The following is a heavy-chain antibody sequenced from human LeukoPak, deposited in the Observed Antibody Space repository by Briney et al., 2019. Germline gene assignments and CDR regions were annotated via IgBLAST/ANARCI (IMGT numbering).Heavy chain of an antibody. V-gene: IGHV3-23*01. Sequence: GGSLRLSCAASGFAFSSFAMGWVRQATGKGLEWVSAFSGSGGSTYYADSVKGRFTISRDNSKNTLHLQMNSLRAEDTAVYYCANGDKKRITMVRGVMQPFDYWGQGTLVTVSS. CDR2: FSGSGGST. J-gene: IGHJ4*02. CDR3: ANGDKKRITMVRGVMQPFDY. CDR1: GFAFSSFA. D-gene: IGHD3-10*01.